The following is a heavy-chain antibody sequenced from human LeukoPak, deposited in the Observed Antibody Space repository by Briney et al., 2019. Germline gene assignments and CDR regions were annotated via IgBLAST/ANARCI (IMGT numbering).Heavy chain of an antibody. J-gene: IGHJ4*02. D-gene: IGHD3-22*01. V-gene: IGHV4-39*01. CDR2: IYYSGST. CDR1: GGSLSSSIYY. Sequence: SETLSLTCTVSGGSLSSSIYYWGWIRQPPGKXXXWIRSIYYSGSTYYNPSLKSRVTISVATSKNQFSLKLSSVTAADTAVYYCARNYYDSSGHDYWGQGTLVTVSS. CDR3: ARNYYDSSGHDY.